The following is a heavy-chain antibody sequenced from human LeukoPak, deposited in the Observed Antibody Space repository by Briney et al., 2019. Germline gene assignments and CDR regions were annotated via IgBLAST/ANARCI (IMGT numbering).Heavy chain of an antibody. Sequence: GGTLRLSCAASGFTFSIYGMSWVRQAPGRGLEWVSAISGSGGSTYYADSVKGRFTISRDNSKNTLYLQMNSLRAEDTAVYYCAKQGNSGSYYAMDYWGQGTLVTVSS. CDR3: AKQGNSGSYYAMDY. CDR1: GFTFSIYG. D-gene: IGHD1-26*01. V-gene: IGHV3-23*01. CDR2: ISGSGGST. J-gene: IGHJ4*02.